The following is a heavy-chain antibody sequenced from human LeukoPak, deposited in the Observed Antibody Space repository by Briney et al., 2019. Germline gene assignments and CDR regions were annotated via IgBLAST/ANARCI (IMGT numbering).Heavy chain of an antibody. D-gene: IGHD6-13*01. CDR2: IYSGGTT. Sequence: PGGSLRLSCAGSGFSVSNNYMIWVRQAPGKGLEWVSVIYSGGTTHYADSVKGRFTISRDNSKNTLSLQMNSLRAEDTAVYFCARMNSLRYSSRWFIDYWGQGTLVTVSS. CDR3: ARMNSLRYSSRWFIDY. CDR1: GFSVSNNY. V-gene: IGHV3-53*01. J-gene: IGHJ4*02.